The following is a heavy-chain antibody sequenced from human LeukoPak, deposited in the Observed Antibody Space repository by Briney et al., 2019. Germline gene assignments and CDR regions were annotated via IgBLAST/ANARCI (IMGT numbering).Heavy chain of an antibody. CDR1: GGSFSGYY. CDR3: ARGTAVAGSFDY. CDR2: INHSGST. V-gene: IGHV4-34*01. J-gene: IGHJ4*02. D-gene: IGHD6-19*01. Sequence: SETLSLTCAVYGGSFSGYYWSWIRQPPGEGLEWIGEINHSGSTNYNPSLKSRVTISVDTSKNQFSLKLSSVTAADTAVYYCARGTAVAGSFDYWGQGTLVTVSS.